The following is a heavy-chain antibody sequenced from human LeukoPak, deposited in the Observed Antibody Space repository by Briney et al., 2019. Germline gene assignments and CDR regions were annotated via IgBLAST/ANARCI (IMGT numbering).Heavy chain of an antibody. D-gene: IGHD3-22*01. Sequence: GGSLRLSCAASGFTFSSYAMSWVRQAPGKGLEWVSAISGSGGSTYYADSVKGRFTISRDNSKNTLYLQMNSLRAEGTAVYYCAKETYYYDSSGYYCDYWGQGTLVTVSS. CDR1: GFTFSSYA. J-gene: IGHJ4*02. CDR2: ISGSGGST. CDR3: AKETYYYDSSGYYCDY. V-gene: IGHV3-23*01.